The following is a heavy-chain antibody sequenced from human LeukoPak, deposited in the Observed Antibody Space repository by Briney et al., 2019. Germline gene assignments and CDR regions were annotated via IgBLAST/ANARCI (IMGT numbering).Heavy chain of an antibody. D-gene: IGHD4-17*01. CDR1: GYTFTGYY. CDR2: INPNSGGT. V-gene: IGHV1-2*02. CDR3: ARVSELSYGDYTYYFDY. Sequence: ASVKVSCKASGYTFTGYYMHWVRQAPGQGLEWMGWINPNSGGTNYAQKFQGRVTMTRDTSISTAYMELSRLRSDDTAVYYCARVSELSYGDYTYYFDYWGQGTLVTVSS. J-gene: IGHJ4*02.